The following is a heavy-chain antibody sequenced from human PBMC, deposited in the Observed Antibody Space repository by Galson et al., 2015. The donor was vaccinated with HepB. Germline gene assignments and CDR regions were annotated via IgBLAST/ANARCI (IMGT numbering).Heavy chain of an antibody. CDR3: ARDEVTGTFSYFDY. Sequence: SVKVSCKASGYTFTSYAMHWVRQAPGQRLEWMGWINAGNGNTKYSQKFQGRVTITRDTSASTAYMELSSLRSEDTAVYYCARDEVTGTFSYFDYWGQGTLVTVSS. J-gene: IGHJ4*02. V-gene: IGHV1-3*01. D-gene: IGHD1-20*01. CDR1: GYTFTSYA. CDR2: INAGNGNT.